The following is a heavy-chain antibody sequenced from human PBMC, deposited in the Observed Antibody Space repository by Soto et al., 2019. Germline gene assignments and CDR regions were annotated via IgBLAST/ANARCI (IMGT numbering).Heavy chain of an antibody. CDR2: ISGSGGST. CDR3: ATDSLGYCSSTSCYTRSGYYYYGMDV. D-gene: IGHD2-2*02. CDR1: GFTFSSYA. J-gene: IGHJ6*02. V-gene: IGHV3-23*01. Sequence: QAGGSLRLSCAASGFTFSSYAMSWVRQAPGKGLEWVSAISGSGGSTYYADSVKGRFTISRDNSKNTLYLQMNSLRAEDTAVYYCATDSLGYCSSTSCYTRSGYYYYGMDVWGQGTTVTVSS.